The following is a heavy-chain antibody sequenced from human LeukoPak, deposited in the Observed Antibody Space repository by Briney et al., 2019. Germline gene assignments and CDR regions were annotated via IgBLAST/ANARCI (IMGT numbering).Heavy chain of an antibody. Sequence: ASVKVSCKASGYTFTSYDINWVRQATGQGLEWMGWMNPNSGDTGYAQKFQGRVTMTRNTSISTAYMELSSLRSDDTAVYYCARDADYGDYSGVWFDPWGQGTLVTVSS. J-gene: IGHJ5*02. D-gene: IGHD4-17*01. V-gene: IGHV1-8*01. CDR3: ARDADYGDYSGVWFDP. CDR2: MNPNSGDT. CDR1: GYTFTSYD.